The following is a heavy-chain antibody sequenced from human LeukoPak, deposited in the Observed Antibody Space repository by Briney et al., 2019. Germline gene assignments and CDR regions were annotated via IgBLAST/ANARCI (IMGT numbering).Heavy chain of an antibody. CDR2: IKRDGSDK. J-gene: IGHJ4*02. CDR1: GGSISSYY. CDR3: ARALYNTGWYPDYFDS. V-gene: IGHV3-7*01. Sequence: TSETLSLTCTVSGGSISSYYWSWIRQPPGKGLEWMANIKRDGSDKYYVASVEGRFTISRGNAQNSLYLQMSSLRADDTAMYYCARALYNTGWYPDYFDSWGQGTLVTVSS. D-gene: IGHD6-19*01.